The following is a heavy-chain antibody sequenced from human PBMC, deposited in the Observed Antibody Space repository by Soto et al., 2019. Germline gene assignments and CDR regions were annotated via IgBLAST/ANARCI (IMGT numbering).Heavy chain of an antibody. CDR2: IYYSGST. CDR3: ARAGSSGEVDY. CDR1: GGSISSGGYY. V-gene: IGHV4-31*03. J-gene: IGHJ4*02. Sequence: QVQLQESGPGLVKPSQTLSLTCTVSGGSISSGGYYWSWIRQHPGKGLEWTGYIYYSGSTYYNPSLQIRGTISVDTSKNQFSLKLSSVTAADTAVYYCARAGSSGEVDYWGQGTLVTVSS. D-gene: IGHD4-17*01.